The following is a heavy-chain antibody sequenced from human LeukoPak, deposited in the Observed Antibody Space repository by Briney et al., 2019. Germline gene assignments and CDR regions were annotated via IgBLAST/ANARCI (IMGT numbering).Heavy chain of an antibody. CDR1: GFTFRSYT. CDR3: ARVLSSGWKPPDY. V-gene: IGHV3-21*01. Sequence: PGGSLRLSCAAPGFTFRSYTMIWVRQAPGKGLEWVSSISASDTYMFYADSVKGRFTISKDSAKNLMFLHMSSLRAEDTAVYYCARVLSSGWKPPDYWGQGALVTVS. J-gene: IGHJ4*02. CDR2: ISASDTYM. D-gene: IGHD2-15*01.